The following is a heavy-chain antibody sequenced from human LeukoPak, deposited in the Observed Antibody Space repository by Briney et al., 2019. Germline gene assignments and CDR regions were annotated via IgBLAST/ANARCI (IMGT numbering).Heavy chain of an antibody. V-gene: IGHV4-34*01. Sequence: SETLSLTCAVYGGSFSGYYWSWIRQPPGKGLEWIGEINHRGSTNYNPSLKSRVTISVDTSKNQFSLKLSSVTAADTAVYYCARDGDSPADYWGQGTLVTVSS. D-gene: IGHD4-17*01. CDR1: GGSFSGYY. CDR2: INHRGST. J-gene: IGHJ4*02. CDR3: ARDGDSPADY.